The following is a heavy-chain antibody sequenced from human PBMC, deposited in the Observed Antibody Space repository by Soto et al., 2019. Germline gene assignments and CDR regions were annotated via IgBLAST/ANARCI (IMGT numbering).Heavy chain of an antibody. CDR1: GGSFSGYY. CDR2: INHRGST. D-gene: IGHD6-19*01. V-gene: IGHV4-34*01. J-gene: IGHJ6*03. CDR3: AKGAVAGPAYYYMDV. Sequence: SETLSLTCAVYGGSFSGYYWSWIRQPPGKGLEWIGEINHRGSTNFNPSLKSRVTLSVDRSKNQFSLKLSSVTAADTAVYYCAKGAVAGPAYYYMDVWGKGTTVTVSS.